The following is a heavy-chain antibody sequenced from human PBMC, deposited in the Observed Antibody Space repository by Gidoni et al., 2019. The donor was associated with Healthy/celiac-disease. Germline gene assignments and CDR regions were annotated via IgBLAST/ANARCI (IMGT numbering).Heavy chain of an antibody. V-gene: IGHV3-23*01. J-gene: IGHJ4*02. D-gene: IGHD4-17*01. Sequence: TISRDNSKNTLYLQMNSLRAEDTAVYYCAKNEWVTVTTKPDYWGQGTLVTVSS. CDR3: AKNEWVTVTTKPDY.